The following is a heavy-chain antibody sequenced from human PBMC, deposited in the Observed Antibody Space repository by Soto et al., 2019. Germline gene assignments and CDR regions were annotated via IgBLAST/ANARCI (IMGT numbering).Heavy chain of an antibody. D-gene: IGHD3-3*01. J-gene: IGHJ6*03. CDR1: GDSVPSNSAA. CDR3: ARAITIFGGTQTYYYYMDV. Sequence: PSQTLSLTCAISGDSVPSNSAAWNWIRQSPSRGLEWLGRTYYRSKWYNDYAVSVKSRITINPDTSKNQFSLQLNSVTPEDTAVYYCARAITIFGGTQTYYYYMDVWGKGTTVTVSS. V-gene: IGHV6-1*01. CDR2: TYYRSKWYN.